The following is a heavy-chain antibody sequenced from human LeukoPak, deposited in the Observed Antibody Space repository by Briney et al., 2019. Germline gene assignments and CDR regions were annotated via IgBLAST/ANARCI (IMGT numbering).Heavy chain of an antibody. D-gene: IGHD1-26*01. CDR3: ASSGSYRFDY. Sequence: GGSLRLSCAASGFTFSSYTMSWVRQAPGKGLEWVSSITSSNYIYYADSVKGRFTISRDNAKNSLYLQMNSLRDEDTAVYYCASSGSYRFDYWGQGTLVTVSS. J-gene: IGHJ4*02. V-gene: IGHV3-21*01. CDR1: GFTFSSYT. CDR2: ITSSNYI.